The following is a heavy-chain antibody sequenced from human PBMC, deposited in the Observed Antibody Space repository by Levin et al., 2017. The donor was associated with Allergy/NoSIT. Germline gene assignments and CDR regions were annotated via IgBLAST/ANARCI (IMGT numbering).Heavy chain of an antibody. Sequence: GESLKISCKASGYTFTSYAMHWVRQAPGQRLEWMGWINAGNGNTKYSQKFQGRVTITRDTSASTAYMELSSLRSEDTAVYYCARDPGYSYGYYMDVWGKGTTVTVSS. CDR1: GYTFTSYA. CDR3: ARDPGYSYGYYMDV. J-gene: IGHJ6*03. V-gene: IGHV1-3*01. CDR2: INAGNGNT. D-gene: IGHD5-18*01.